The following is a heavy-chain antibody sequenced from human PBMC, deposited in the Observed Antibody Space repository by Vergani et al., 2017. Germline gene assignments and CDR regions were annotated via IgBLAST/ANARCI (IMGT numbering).Heavy chain of an antibody. CDR3: ARDYRFGVRDILTGYYPHFDY. J-gene: IGHJ4*02. V-gene: IGHV1-2*02. D-gene: IGHD3-9*01. CDR2: INPNSCGT. CDR1: GYTFTGYY. Sequence: QVQLVQSGAEVKKPGASVKVSCKASGYTFTGYYMHWVRQAPGQGLEWMGWINPNSCGTNYAQKFQGRVTMTRDTSISTAYMELSRLRSDDTALYYCARDYRFGVRDILTGYYPHFDYWGQGTLVTVSS.